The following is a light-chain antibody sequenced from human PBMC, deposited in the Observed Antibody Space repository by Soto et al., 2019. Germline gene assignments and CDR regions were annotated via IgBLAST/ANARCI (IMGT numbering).Light chain of an antibody. CDR1: QSVSSSY. Sequence: EIVLTQSPGALSLSPGERATLSGRASQSVSSSYLAWYQQKPGQAPRLLIYDASSRATGIPDRFSGSGSGTDFTLTISRLEPEDFAVYYCQQYGSSPDTFGGGTKVEIK. J-gene: IGKJ4*01. CDR3: QQYGSSPDT. V-gene: IGKV3-20*01. CDR2: DAS.